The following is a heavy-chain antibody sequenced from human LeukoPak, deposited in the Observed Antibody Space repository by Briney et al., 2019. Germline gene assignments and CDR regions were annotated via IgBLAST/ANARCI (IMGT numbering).Heavy chain of an antibody. CDR1: GYTFTGYY. D-gene: IGHD6-19*01. CDR2: MNPNSGNT. J-gene: IGHJ3*02. Sequence: GASVKVSCKASGYTFTGYYMQWVRQAPGQGLEWMGWMNPNSGNTGYAQKFQGRVTITRNTSISTAYMELSSLRSEDTAVYYCARDSSGWYEELGNDAFDIWGQGTMVTVSS. V-gene: IGHV1-8*03. CDR3: ARDSSGWYEELGNDAFDI.